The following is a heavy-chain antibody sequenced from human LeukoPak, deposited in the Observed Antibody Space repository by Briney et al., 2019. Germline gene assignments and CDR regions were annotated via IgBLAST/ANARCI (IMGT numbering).Heavy chain of an antibody. J-gene: IGHJ4*02. Sequence: SETLSLTCAVYGGSFSGYYWSWIRQPPGKGLEWIGEINHSGSTNYNPSLKSRVTISVDTSKNQFSLKLSSVTAADTAVYYCARELLWFREFDGVFDYWGQGTLVTVSS. CDR1: GGSFSGYY. CDR3: ARELLWFREFDGVFDY. D-gene: IGHD3-10*01. CDR2: INHSGST. V-gene: IGHV4-34*01.